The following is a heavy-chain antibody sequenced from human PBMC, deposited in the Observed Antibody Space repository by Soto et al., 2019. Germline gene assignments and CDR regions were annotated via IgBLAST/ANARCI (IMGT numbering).Heavy chain of an antibody. CDR1: GFTVSSFP. V-gene: IGHV3-23*01. D-gene: IGHD6-19*01. Sequence: EMHLLESGGGLVQPGGSLRLSCAASGFTVSSFPMTWVRQAPGKGLEWVSSISSRGDGSFYADSVKGRFTISRDSSKNMLFLQLSSLRAEDTAVYYCARKVAGSIWGQGTLVTVSS. CDR2: ISSRGDGS. J-gene: IGHJ4*02. CDR3: ARKVAGSI.